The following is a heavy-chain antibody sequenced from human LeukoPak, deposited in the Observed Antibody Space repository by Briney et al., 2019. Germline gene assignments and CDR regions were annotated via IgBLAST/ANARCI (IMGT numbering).Heavy chain of an antibody. D-gene: IGHD3-10*01. CDR1: GFTFSSYA. V-gene: IGHV3-23*01. J-gene: IGHJ6*02. Sequence: GGSLRLSCAASGFTFSSYAMSRVRQAPGKGLEWVSAISGSGGSTYYADSVKGRFTISRDNSKNTLYLQMNSLRAEDTAVYYCAKDGSRITPSYGMDVWGQGTTVTVSS. CDR3: AKDGSRITPSYGMDV. CDR2: ISGSGGST.